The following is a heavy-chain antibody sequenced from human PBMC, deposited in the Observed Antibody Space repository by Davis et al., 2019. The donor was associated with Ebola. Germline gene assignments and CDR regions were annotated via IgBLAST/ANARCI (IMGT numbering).Heavy chain of an antibody. CDR1: GYTFTSYA. J-gene: IGHJ6*02. V-gene: IGHV1-3*01. D-gene: IGHD2-2*01. Sequence: ASVKVSCKASGYTFTSYAMHWVRQAPGQRLEWMGWINAGNGNTKYSQRFQGRVTITRDTSASTAYMEVSSLRSEDTAVYFCARTWNKYQLLRRDYYSAMDVWGQGTTVTVSS. CDR3: ARTWNKYQLLRRDYYSAMDV. CDR2: INAGNGNT.